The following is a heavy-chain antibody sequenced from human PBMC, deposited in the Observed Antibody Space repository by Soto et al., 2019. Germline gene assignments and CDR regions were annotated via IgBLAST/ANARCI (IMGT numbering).Heavy chain of an antibody. CDR2: IIPILGIA. CDR3: ARVRGGGNGTWFDP. J-gene: IGHJ5*02. D-gene: IGHD2-15*01. CDR1: GGTFSSYT. Sequence: QVQLVQSGAEVKKPGSSVKVSCKASGGTFSSYTISWVRQAPGQGIEWMGRIIPILGIANYAQKFQGRVTITADKSTSTAYMELSRLRSEDTAVYYCARVRGGGNGTWFDPWGQGTLVTVSS. V-gene: IGHV1-69*02.